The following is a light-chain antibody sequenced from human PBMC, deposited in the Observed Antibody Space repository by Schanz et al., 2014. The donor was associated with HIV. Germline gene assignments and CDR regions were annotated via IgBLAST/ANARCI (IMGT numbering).Light chain of an antibody. Sequence: EIVLTQSPGSLSLSPGERDTLSCRASQSVGGSQMAWYQHRRGQAPRLLFYATSFRATGVPDRFSGSGSGTDFTLTISRLEPEDFAVYYCQHFGDSRGTFGGGTKVDI. CDR3: QHFGDSRGT. J-gene: IGKJ4*02. V-gene: IGKV3-20*01. CDR2: ATS. CDR1: QSVGGSQ.